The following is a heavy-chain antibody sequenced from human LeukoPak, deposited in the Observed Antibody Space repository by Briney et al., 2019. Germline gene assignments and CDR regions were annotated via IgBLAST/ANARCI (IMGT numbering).Heavy chain of an antibody. D-gene: IGHD4-17*01. J-gene: IGHJ4*02. CDR2: INERGTII. Sequence: PGASVRLSCTASGFTFSNYYMHWVRQAPGKGLEWVSRINERGTIISYADSVKGRVTISRENAMNTLYLQMNSLTAEDTAVYYCVRDLIFEWTTGDDFDHWGQGTLVSVSS. CDR3: VRDLIFEWTTGDDFDH. CDR1: GFTFSNYY. V-gene: IGHV3-74*01.